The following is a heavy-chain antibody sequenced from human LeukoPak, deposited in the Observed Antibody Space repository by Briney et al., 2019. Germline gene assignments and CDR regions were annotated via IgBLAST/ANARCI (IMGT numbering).Heavy chain of an antibody. J-gene: IGHJ5*02. D-gene: IGHD3-3*02. CDR3: ARDLPGGVLASGPSAYNWFDP. CDR2: IIPIFGTA. CDR1: GGTFSSYA. Sequence: GASVKVSCKASGGTFSSYAISWVRQAPGQGLEWMGGIIPIFGTANYAQKFQGRVTITADESTSTAYMELSSLRSEDTAVYYCARDLPGGVLASGPSAYNWFDPWGQGTLVTVSS. V-gene: IGHV1-69*13.